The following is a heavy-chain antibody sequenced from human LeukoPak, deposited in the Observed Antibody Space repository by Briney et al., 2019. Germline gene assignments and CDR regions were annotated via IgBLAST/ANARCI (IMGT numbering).Heavy chain of an antibody. D-gene: IGHD3-22*01. J-gene: IGHJ4*02. V-gene: IGHV3-43*02. CDR1: GFTFADYA. CDR3: ATNFGAYYYDTSGYYNF. CDR2: ISRDGNST. Sequence: GGSLRLSCAASGFTFADYAMHWVRQPPGKGLEWVSLISRDGNSTYYAGSVKGRFTISRDNSKNSLYLQMNSLRTEDTAFYYCATNFGAYYYDTSGYYNFWGQGTLVTVSS.